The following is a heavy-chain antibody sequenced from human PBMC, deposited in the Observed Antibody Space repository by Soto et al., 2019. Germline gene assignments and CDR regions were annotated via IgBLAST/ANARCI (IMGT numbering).Heavy chain of an antibody. Sequence: QVQLVESGGGVVQPGRSLRLSCAASGFTFSSYAMHWVRQAPGKGLEWVAVISYDGSNKYYADSVKGRFAISRDNSKNTLYLQMNSLRAEDTAVYYCARGGDGDSYYYCGMDVWGQGTTVTVSS. CDR1: GFTFSSYA. J-gene: IGHJ6*02. CDR3: ARGGDGDSYYYCGMDV. CDR2: ISYDGSNK. D-gene: IGHD4-17*01. V-gene: IGHV3-30*09.